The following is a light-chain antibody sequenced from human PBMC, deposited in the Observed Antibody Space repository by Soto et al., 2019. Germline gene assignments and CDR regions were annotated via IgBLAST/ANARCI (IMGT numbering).Light chain of an antibody. CDR1: SGSVSTSHN. J-gene: IGLJ3*02. V-gene: IGLV8-61*01. Sequence: QAVVTQEPSFSVSPGRTVTLTCGLSSGSVSTSHNPSWYQQTPGQAPRTLIYSTNTRSSGVPERFSGSILGSKAALTITGAQADDESDYHCVLYMGNGIWVFGGGTKLTVL. CDR3: VLYMGNGIWV. CDR2: STN.